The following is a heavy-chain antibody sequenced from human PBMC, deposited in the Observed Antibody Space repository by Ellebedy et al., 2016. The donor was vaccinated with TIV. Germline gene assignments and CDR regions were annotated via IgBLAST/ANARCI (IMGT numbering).Heavy chain of an antibody. CDR1: GFTFSSYA. CDR3: ARDRRGGSHSGDY. CDR2: ISYDGSNK. V-gene: IGHV3-30-3*01. J-gene: IGHJ4*02. D-gene: IGHD2-15*01. Sequence: GESLKISCAASGFTFSSYAMHWVRQAPGKGLEWVAVISYDGSNKYYADSVKGRFTISRDNSKNTLYLQMNSLRAEDTAVYYCARDRRGGSHSGDYWGQGTLVTVSS.